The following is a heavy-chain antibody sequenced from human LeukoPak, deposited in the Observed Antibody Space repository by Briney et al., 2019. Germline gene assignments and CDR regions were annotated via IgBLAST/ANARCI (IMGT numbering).Heavy chain of an antibody. Sequence: SETLSLTCTVSGGSISSYYWSWIRQPAGRGLEWIGRIYTSGSTNYNPSLKSRVTMSVDTSKNQFSLKLSSVTAADTAVYYCARGSTVTTTVYYFDYWGQGTLVTISS. J-gene: IGHJ4*02. D-gene: IGHD4-17*01. CDR2: IYTSGST. CDR1: GGSISSYY. CDR3: ARGSTVTTTVYYFDY. V-gene: IGHV4-4*07.